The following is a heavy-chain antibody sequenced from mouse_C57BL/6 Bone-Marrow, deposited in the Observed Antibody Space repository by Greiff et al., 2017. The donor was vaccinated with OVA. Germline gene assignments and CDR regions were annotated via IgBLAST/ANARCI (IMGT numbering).Heavy chain of an antibody. V-gene: IGHV1-50*01. J-gene: IGHJ2*01. CDR3: ARGYYDYDDYFDY. CDR1: GYTFTSYW. D-gene: IGHD2-4*01. CDR2: IDPSDSYT. Sequence: QVQLQQPGAELVKPGASEKLSCKASGYTFTSYWMQWVKQRPGQGLEWIGEIDPSDSYTNYNQKFKGKATLTVDTSSSTAYMQLSSLTSEDSAVYYCARGYYDYDDYFDYWGQGTTLTVSS.